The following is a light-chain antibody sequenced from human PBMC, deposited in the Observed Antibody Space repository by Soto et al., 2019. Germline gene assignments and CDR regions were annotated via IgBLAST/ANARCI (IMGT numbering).Light chain of an antibody. J-gene: IGKJ3*01. V-gene: IGKV3-20*01. CDR1: QSVSSSY. CDR3: RQYGSAPIFT. CDR2: GAS. Sequence: EIVLTQSPGTLSLSPGERATLSCRASQSVSSSYLAWYQQKPGQAPMLLIYGASIRATGIPDRFSGSGFGTDFILTISRLEPEDYAVYYCRQYGSAPIFTFGPGTKVDIK.